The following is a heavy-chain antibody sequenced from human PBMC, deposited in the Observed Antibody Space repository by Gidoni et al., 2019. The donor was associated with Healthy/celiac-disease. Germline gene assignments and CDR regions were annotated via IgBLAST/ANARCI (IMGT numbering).Heavy chain of an antibody. CDR2: IWYDGSNK. V-gene: IGHV3-33*01. Sequence: QVQLVESGGGGVQPGRSRRLSWAASGFTFRSYGLHWVRQAPGKGLEWVAVIWYDGSNKYYADSVKGRFTISRDNSKNTLYLQMNSLRAEDTAVYYCARAYYGSGRGYYFDYWGQGTLVTVSS. J-gene: IGHJ4*02. D-gene: IGHD3-10*01. CDR3: ARAYYGSGRGYYFDY. CDR1: GFTFRSYG.